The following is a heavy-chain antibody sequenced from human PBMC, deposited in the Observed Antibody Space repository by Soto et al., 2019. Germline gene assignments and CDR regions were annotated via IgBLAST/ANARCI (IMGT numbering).Heavy chain of an antibody. CDR3: ARVYLNWFDP. CDR1: GYSFSNYW. Sequence: PGESLKISGKGSGYSFSNYWIGWVRQMPGKGLEWMGIIYPGDSDTRYSPSFQGRVTISADKSISTAYLQWSSLKASDTAMYYCARVYLNWFDPWGQGTLVTVSS. V-gene: IGHV5-51*01. D-gene: IGHD2-2*02. CDR2: IYPGDSDT. J-gene: IGHJ5*02.